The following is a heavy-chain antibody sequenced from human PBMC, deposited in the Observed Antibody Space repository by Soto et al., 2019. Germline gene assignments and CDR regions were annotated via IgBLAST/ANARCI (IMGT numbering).Heavy chain of an antibody. J-gene: IGHJ4*02. CDR2: ISYDESNK. CDR3: AKDWRAYCSGGGLYWIDY. Sequence: QVQLVESGGGVVQPGRSLRLSCVAYGFTFSNYGIHWVHQAPGKGLEWVAVISYDESNKYYADSVKGRFTSSRDSSKNTLSPQMNRLTVEDTAVSYCAKDWRAYCSGGGLYWIDYWGQGTLVTVYS. CDR1: GFTFSNYG. D-gene: IGHD2-15*01. V-gene: IGHV3-30*18.